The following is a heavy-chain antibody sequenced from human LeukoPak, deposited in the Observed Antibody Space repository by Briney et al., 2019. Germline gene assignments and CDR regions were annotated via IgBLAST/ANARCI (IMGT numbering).Heavy chain of an antibody. Sequence: GASVKVSCKASGYTFTSYYMHWVRQAPGQGLEWMGIINPSGGSTSYAQKFQGRVTMTRDTSTSTVYMELSSLRSEDTAVYYCARAPPDCSGGSCYSSDWFDPWGQGTLVTVSS. CDR2: INPSGGST. D-gene: IGHD2-15*01. V-gene: IGHV1-46*01. CDR3: ARAPPDCSGGSCYSSDWFDP. J-gene: IGHJ5*02. CDR1: GYTFTSYY.